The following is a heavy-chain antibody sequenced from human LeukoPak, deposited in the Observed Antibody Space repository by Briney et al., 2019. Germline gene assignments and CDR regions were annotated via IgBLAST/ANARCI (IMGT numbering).Heavy chain of an antibody. J-gene: IGHJ4*02. D-gene: IGHD4-17*01. CDR3: ARGDSDGDSGYFDY. V-gene: IGHV4-59*01. Sequence: SETLSLTCTVSGGSISSYYWSWIRQPPGKGLEWIGYIYYSGSTNYNPSLKSRVTISVDTSKNQFSLKLSSVTAADTAVYYCARGDSDGDSGYFDYWGQGTLVPSPQ. CDR1: GGSISSYY. CDR2: IYYSGST.